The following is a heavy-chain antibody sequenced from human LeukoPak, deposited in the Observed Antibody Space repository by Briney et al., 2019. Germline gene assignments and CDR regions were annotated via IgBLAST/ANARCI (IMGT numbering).Heavy chain of an antibody. Sequence: ASVKVSCKASGYTFTSYAMNWVRQAPGQGLEWMGWINTNTGNPTYAQGFTGRFVFSLDTSVSTAYLQISSLKAEDTAVYYCARAAHRRQTVTTGGGLRGYQLRPFDYWGQGTLVTVSS. CDR2: INTNTGNP. D-gene: IGHD4-17*01. J-gene: IGHJ4*02. CDR3: ARAAHRRQTVTTGGGLRGYQLRPFDY. V-gene: IGHV7-4-1*02. CDR1: GYTFTSYA.